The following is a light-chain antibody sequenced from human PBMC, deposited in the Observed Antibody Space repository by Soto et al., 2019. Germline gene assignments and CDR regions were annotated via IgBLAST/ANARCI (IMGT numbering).Light chain of an antibody. CDR1: QSVSSSS. CDR3: LQYGSSPYT. CDR2: GAS. V-gene: IGKV3-20*01. J-gene: IGKJ2*01. Sequence: IVLTQSQGTLTLSPGERATLSCRASQSVSSSSLAWYQQKPGQAPRPLIYGASSRATGIPDRFSGSGSGTDFTLTISRLEPEDFAVYYCLQYGSSPYTFGQGTKLEIK.